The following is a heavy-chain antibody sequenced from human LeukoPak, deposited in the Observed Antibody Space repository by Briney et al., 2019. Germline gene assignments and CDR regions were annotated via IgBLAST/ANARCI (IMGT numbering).Heavy chain of an antibody. J-gene: IGHJ4*02. CDR2: IKSKTDGGTT. CDR3: TTVGGFDYGDYAVLDY. D-gene: IGHD4-17*01. V-gene: IGHV3-15*01. CDR1: GFTFSTYG. Sequence: GGSLRLSCAGSGFTFSTYGMHWVRQAPGKGLEWVGRIKSKTDGGTTDYAAPVKGRFTISRDDSKNTLYLQMNSLKTEDTAVYYCTTVGGFDYGDYAVLDYWGPGTLVTVSS.